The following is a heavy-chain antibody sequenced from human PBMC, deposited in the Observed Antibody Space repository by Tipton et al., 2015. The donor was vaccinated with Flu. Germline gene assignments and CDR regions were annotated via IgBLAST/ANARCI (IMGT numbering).Heavy chain of an antibody. CDR2: IFYSGNT. CDR1: GSSIRSSNYY. J-gene: IGHJ5*02. CDR3: ARRDYSNYVSEPKNWFDP. D-gene: IGHD4-11*01. V-gene: IGHV4-39*07. Sequence: LRLSCSVSGSSIRSSNYYWGWIRQPPGKGLEWIGNIFYSGNTYHNPSLKSRVTISVDTSKNHFSLKLSSVTAADTAVYYCARRDYSNYVSEPKNWFDPWGQGTLVTVSS.